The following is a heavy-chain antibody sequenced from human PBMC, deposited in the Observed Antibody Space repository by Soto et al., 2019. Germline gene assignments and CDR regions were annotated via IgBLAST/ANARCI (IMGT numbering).Heavy chain of an antibody. CDR1: GGSISSYY. Sequence: TLSLTCTVSGGSISSYYWSWIRQPPGKGLEWIGYIYYSGSTNYNPSLKSRVTISVDTSKNQFSLKLSSVTAADTAVYYCARSLASGYYVGYYYYGMDVWGQGTTVTVSS. CDR2: IYYSGST. D-gene: IGHD3-3*01. CDR3: ARSLASGYYVGYYYYGMDV. J-gene: IGHJ6*02. V-gene: IGHV4-59*12.